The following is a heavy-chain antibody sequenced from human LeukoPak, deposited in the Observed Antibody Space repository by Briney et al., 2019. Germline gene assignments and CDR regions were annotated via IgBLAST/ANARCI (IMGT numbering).Heavy chain of an antibody. J-gene: IGHJ4*02. D-gene: IGHD2-8*01. CDR3: ARDLIHGGKRDY. Sequence: ASVKVSCKASGYTITSYYMHWVRHAPGQGLEWMGIINPSGGSTSYAHKFQGRVTMTRDMSTSTVYMELCSLRSEDTAAYYCARDLIHGGKRDYWGQGTLVTVSS. CDR2: INPSGGST. V-gene: IGHV1-46*01. CDR1: GYTITSYY.